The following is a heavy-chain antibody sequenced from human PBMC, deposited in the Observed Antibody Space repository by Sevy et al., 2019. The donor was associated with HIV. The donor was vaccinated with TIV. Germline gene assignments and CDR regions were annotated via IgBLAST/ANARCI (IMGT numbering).Heavy chain of an antibody. CDR1: GFPFSTYA. Sequence: GGSLRLSCAASGFPFSTYAMSWVRQAPGKGLEWVSAISGNGDNTYYTDSVKGRFTISRDNSKKTLFLHMNSLRAEDTAVYYCTKSPIQAGFDYRGQGTLVTVSS. J-gene: IGHJ4*02. CDR2: ISGNGDNT. CDR3: TKSPIQAGFDY. D-gene: IGHD3-10*01. V-gene: IGHV3-23*01.